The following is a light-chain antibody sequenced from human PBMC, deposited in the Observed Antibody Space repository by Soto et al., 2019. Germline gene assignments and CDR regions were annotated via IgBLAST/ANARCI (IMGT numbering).Light chain of an antibody. CDR3: AAWDDRLNGVV. CDR1: SANIGNNA. V-gene: IGLV1-36*01. Sequence: QSVLTQPPSLSEAPRQRVTISCSGSSANIGNNAVNWYQQLPGKAPKLLIYYDDLMPSGVSDRFSGSKSGNSCSLAISGLKSEDEADYYCAAWDDRLNGVVFGGGTKLTVL. J-gene: IGLJ2*01. CDR2: YDD.